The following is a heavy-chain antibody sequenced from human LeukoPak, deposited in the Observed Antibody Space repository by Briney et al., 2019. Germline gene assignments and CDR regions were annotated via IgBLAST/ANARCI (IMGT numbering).Heavy chain of an antibody. V-gene: IGHV3-23*01. J-gene: IGHJ4*02. Sequence: PGGSLRLSCAASGFTFSSYAMTWVRQAPGKRLEWVSGITGSGENTYYAGSVKGRFTISRDNSKNTLYLQMNSLRPEDTAVYYCAKSLVSGGSCYSCFDYWGQGTLVTVSS. D-gene: IGHD2-15*01. CDR2: ITGSGENT. CDR1: GFTFSSYA. CDR3: AKSLVSGGSCYSCFDY.